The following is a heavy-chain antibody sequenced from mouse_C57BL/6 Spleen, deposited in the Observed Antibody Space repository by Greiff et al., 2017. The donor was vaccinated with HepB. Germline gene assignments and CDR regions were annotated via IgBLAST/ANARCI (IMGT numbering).Heavy chain of an antibody. CDR3: TRNTVTGTRYFDV. CDR2: IYPGNSDT. V-gene: IGHV1-5*01. J-gene: IGHJ1*03. Sequence: EVMLVESGTVLARPGASVKMSCKTSGYTFTSYWMHWVKQRPGQGLEWIGAIYPGNSDTSYNQKFKGKAKLTAVTSASTAYMELSSLTNEDSAVYYCTRNTVTGTRYFDVWGTGTTVTVSS. CDR1: GYTFTSYW. D-gene: IGHD4-1*01.